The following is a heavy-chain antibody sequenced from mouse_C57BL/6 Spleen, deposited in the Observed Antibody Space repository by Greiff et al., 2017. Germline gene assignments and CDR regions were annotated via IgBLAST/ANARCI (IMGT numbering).Heavy chain of an antibody. Sequence: DVQLVESGGGLVQPKGSLKLSCAASGFSFNTYAMNWVRQAPGKGLEWVARIRSKSNNYATYYADSVKDRFTISRDDSESMLYLQMNNLKTEDTAMYYCVRRGMGYYYAMDYWGQGTSVTVSS. CDR1: GFSFNTYA. CDR3: VRRGMGYYYAMDY. V-gene: IGHV10-1*01. J-gene: IGHJ4*01. CDR2: IRSKSNNYAT.